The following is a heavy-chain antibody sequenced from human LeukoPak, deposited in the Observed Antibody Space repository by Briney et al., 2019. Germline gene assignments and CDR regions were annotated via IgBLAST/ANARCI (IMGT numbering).Heavy chain of an antibody. V-gene: IGHV1-18*01. J-gene: IGHJ6*02. CDR2: ISAYNGNT. Sequence: ASVKVSCKASGYTFTSYGISWVRQAPGQGLEWMGWISAYNGNTNYAQKLQGRVTITRDTSASTAYMELSSLRSEDTAVYYCARGPDCSSTSCYYYYGMDVWGQGTTVTVSS. CDR3: ARGPDCSSTSCYYYYGMDV. D-gene: IGHD2-2*01. CDR1: GYTFTSYG.